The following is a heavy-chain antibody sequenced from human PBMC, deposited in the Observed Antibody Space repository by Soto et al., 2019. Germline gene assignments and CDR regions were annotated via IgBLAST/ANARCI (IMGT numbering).Heavy chain of an antibody. CDR1: GYTFTSYD. Sequence: VSVKVSCKASGYTFTSYDINWVRQATGQGLEWMGWMNPNSGNTGYAQKFQGRVTMTRNTSISTAYMELSSLRSEDTAVYYCARGRPYCTNGVCPPWGQGTLVTVSS. CDR2: MNPNSGNT. V-gene: IGHV1-8*01. J-gene: IGHJ5*02. D-gene: IGHD2-8*01. CDR3: ARGRPYCTNGVCPP.